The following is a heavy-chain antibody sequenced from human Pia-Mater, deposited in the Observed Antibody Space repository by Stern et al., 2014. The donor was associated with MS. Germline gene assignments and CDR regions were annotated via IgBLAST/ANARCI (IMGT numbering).Heavy chain of an antibody. J-gene: IGHJ6*02. Sequence: VQLVESGGGEVQPGRSLRLSCAASGFTFSIYGMHWVRQAPGKGLAGVAIISYDGKNKYYADSVKGRFTISRNNSKKTLYLQMNSLRAEDTAVYHCAKETEYYGLDVWGQGTTVTVS. D-gene: IGHD1-14*01. CDR2: ISYDGKNK. V-gene: IGHV3-30*18. CDR1: GFTFSIYG. CDR3: AKETEYYGLDV.